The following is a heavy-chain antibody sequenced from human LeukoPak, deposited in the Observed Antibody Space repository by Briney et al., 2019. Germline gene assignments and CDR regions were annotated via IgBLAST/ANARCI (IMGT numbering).Heavy chain of an antibody. CDR1: GGSFSGYY. CDR3: ARVSYFWSGYYMFDY. V-gene: IGHV4-34*01. CDR2: INHSGST. Sequence: SETLSLTXAVYGGSFSGYYWSWIRQPPGKGLEWIGEINHSGSTNYNPSLKSRVTISVDTSKNQFSLKLSSVTAADTAVYYCARVSYFWSGYYMFDYWGQGTLVTVSS. J-gene: IGHJ4*02. D-gene: IGHD3-3*01.